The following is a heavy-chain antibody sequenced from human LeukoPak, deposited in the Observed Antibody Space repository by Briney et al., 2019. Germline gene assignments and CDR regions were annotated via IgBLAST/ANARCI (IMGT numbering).Heavy chain of an antibody. J-gene: IGHJ4*02. CDR1: GYTFTGYY. Sequence: ASVKVSCKASGYTFTGYYMHWVRQAPGQGLEWMGWINPNSGGTNYAQKFQGWVTMTRDTSISTAYMELSRLRSDDTAVYYCARGSDIVATFFIYWGRGALVTVSS. CDR3: ARGSDIVATFFIY. V-gene: IGHV1-2*04. CDR2: INPNSGGT. D-gene: IGHD5-12*01.